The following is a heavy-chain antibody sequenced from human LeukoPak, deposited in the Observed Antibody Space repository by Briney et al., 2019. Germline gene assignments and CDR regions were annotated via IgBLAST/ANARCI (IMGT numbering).Heavy chain of an antibody. CDR1: GGSFSGYY. CDR3: ARERLVRGVGYNWFDP. CDR2: INHSGST. Sequence: SQTLSLICAVNGGSFSGYYSSWIREPPEKGLEWIGEINHSGSTNSNPSLKSRVTISVDTSKNPFSLKLSSVTAADTAVYYCARERLVRGVGYNWFDPWGQGTLVTVYS. V-gene: IGHV4-34*01. J-gene: IGHJ5*02. D-gene: IGHD3-10*01.